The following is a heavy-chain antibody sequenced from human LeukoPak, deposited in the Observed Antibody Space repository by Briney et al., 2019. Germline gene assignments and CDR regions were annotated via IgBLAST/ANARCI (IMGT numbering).Heavy chain of an antibody. CDR3: ARDRGTYRPIDY. V-gene: IGHV3-21*04. CDR2: ISYTGTYI. Sequence: GGSLRLSCAASGFTFSSYAMNWVRQAPGKGLEWVSSISYTGTYIYYADSVKGRFTISRDNAQNSLYLQMNSLRAEDTAIYYCARDRGTYRPIDYWGQGTLVTVSS. CDR1: GFTFSSYA. J-gene: IGHJ4*02. D-gene: IGHD1-26*01.